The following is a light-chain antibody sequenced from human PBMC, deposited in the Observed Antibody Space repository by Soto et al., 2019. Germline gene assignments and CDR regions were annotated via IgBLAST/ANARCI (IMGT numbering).Light chain of an antibody. J-gene: IGLJ2*01. CDR3: QSYDSSLSGSV. CDR2: GNS. Sequence: QSVLTQPPSVSGAPGRRVTISCTGSSSNIGAGYDVHWYQQLPGTAPKLLIYGNSNRPSGGPDRFSGSKSGTSASLAITGLQAEDEADYYCQSYDSSLSGSVFGGGTKLTVL. V-gene: IGLV1-40*01. CDR1: SSNIGAGYD.